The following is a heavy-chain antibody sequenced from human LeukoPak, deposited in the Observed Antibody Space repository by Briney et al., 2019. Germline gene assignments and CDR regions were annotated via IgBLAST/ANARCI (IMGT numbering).Heavy chain of an antibody. CDR1: GFTFSSYG. CDR3: AIMHGYYDGTGYWVQ. Sequence: GSLRLSCAASGFTFSSYGMHWVRQAPGKGLEWVAVIWYDGSNKYYADSVKGRFTISRDNSKNTLYLQMNSLRDEDTAVYYCAIMHGYYDGTGYWVQWGQGTLVTVSS. D-gene: IGHD3/OR15-3a*01. CDR2: IWYDGSNK. J-gene: IGHJ1*01. V-gene: IGHV3-33*01.